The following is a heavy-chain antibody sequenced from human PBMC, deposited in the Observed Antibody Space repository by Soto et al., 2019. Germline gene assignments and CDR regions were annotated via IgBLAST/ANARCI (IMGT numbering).Heavy chain of an antibody. V-gene: IGHV3-11*06. Sequence: PGGSLRLSCEGSGFTFSDYYISWIRQAPGKGLEWISYSSNSGTFSRYADSVKGRFSISRDTSKNTLYLQMDSLRPEDTAVYYCAKEQFNTGWTQPGSWGQGTLVTVSS. J-gene: IGHJ5*02. CDR3: AKEQFNTGWTQPGS. CDR1: GFTFSDYY. D-gene: IGHD6-19*01. CDR2: SSNSGTFS.